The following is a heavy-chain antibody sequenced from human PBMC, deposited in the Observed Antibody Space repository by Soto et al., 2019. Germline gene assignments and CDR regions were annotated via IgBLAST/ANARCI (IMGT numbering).Heavy chain of an antibody. J-gene: IGHJ6*02. CDR2: ISAYNGNT. CDR3: ARVVDYYDPYYYYGMDV. V-gene: IGHV1-18*01. CDR1: GYTFTSYG. Sequence: GASVKVSCKASGYTFTSYGIGWVRQAPGQGLEWMGWISAYNGNTNYAQKLQGRVTMTTDTSTSTAYMELRSLRSDDTAVYYCARVVDYYDPYYYYGMDVWGQGTTVIVSS. D-gene: IGHD3-22*01.